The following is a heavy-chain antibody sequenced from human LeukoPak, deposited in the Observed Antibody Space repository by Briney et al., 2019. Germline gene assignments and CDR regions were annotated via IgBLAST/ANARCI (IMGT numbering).Heavy chain of an antibody. Sequence: GGSLRLSCAASGFTFSSYSMNWVRQAPGKGLEWVSSISSSSSYIYYADSVKGRFTISRDNSKNTLYLQMNSLGAEDTAVYYCARGPPYIAAAVHYCFDYWGQGTLVTVSP. D-gene: IGHD6-13*01. CDR2: ISSSSSYI. CDR1: GFTFSSYS. CDR3: ARGPPYIAAAVHYCFDY. V-gene: IGHV3-21*01. J-gene: IGHJ4*02.